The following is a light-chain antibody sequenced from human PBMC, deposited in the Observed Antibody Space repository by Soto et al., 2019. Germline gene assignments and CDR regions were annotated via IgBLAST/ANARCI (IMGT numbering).Light chain of an antibody. Sequence: DIQMTQSPSSLCASVGDRVTITCRTSETISTYVNWYQKKPGKATKLLIYAASSLQSGVPSRVSGSGSGTDFTLTISSLQPEDFATYYCQQGHSNPITLGQGTRLEIK. CDR2: AAS. CDR3: QQGHSNPIT. V-gene: IGKV1-39*01. J-gene: IGKJ5*01. CDR1: ETISTY.